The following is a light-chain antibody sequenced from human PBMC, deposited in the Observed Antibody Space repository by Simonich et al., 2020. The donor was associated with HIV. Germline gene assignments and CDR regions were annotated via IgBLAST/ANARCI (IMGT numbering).Light chain of an antibody. CDR1: SSDVGGYNY. CDR3: SSYTSSSTVV. J-gene: IGLJ3*02. V-gene: IGLV2-14*01. Sequence: QSALTQPASVSGSPGQSITISCTGTSSDVGGYNYVSWYQPHPGKAPKLMIYDVSKRPSGVSKRFSGSKSGNTASLTISGLQAEDEADYYCSSYTSSSTVVFGGETKLTVL. CDR2: DVS.